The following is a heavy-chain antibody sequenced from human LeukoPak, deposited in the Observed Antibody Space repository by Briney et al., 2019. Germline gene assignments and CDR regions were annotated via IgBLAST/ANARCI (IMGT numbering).Heavy chain of an antibody. V-gene: IGHV4-59*08. CDR2: IYYSGST. Sequence: SETLSXXXXVSGXXISXYYXXGIRQPXGKGLDWIGYIYYSGSTNYTPSLKSRVTISVDTSKNQFSLKLSSVTAADTAVYYCARHGLILIRGGDPYYDYWGQGTLVTVSS. D-gene: IGHD3-10*01. CDR1: GXXISXYY. J-gene: IGHJ4*02. CDR3: ARHGLILIRGGDPYYDY.